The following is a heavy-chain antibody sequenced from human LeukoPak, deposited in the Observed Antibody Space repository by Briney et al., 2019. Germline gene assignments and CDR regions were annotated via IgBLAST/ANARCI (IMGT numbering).Heavy chain of an antibody. CDR3: ARSGDSGYDYFFDY. Sequence: GGSLRLSCAASGFTFSSYWMSWVRQAPGKGLEWVANIKQDGSEKYYVDSVKGRFTISRDNAKNSLYLQMNSLRAEDTAVYYCARSGDSGYDYFFDYWGQGTLVTVSS. D-gene: IGHD5-12*01. CDR1: GFTFSSYW. CDR2: IKQDGSEK. J-gene: IGHJ4*02. V-gene: IGHV3-7*01.